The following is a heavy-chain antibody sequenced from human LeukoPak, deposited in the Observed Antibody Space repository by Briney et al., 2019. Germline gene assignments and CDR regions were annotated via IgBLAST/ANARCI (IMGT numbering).Heavy chain of an antibody. CDR1: GGSISSHY. J-gene: IGHJ3*02. CDR2: IYYSGST. D-gene: IGHD3-22*01. CDR3: ARTDSSGYYYLSAFDI. V-gene: IGHV4-59*11. Sequence: SETLSLTCTVSGGSISSHYWSWIRQPPGKGLEWIGYIYYSGSTNYNLSLKSRVTISVDTSKNQFSLKLSSVTAADTAVYYCARTDSSGYYYLSAFDIWGQGTMVTVSS.